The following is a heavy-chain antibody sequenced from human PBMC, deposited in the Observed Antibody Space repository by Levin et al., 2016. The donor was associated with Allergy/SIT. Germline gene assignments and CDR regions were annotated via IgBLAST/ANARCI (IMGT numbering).Heavy chain of an antibody. D-gene: IGHD3-3*01. CDR1: GGSFIGYY. J-gene: IGHJ4*02. Sequence: GSLRLSCAVHGGSFIGYYWSWIRQPPGKGLEWIGEINDSRSTNFNPSLESRVTISVDTSKNQFSLNLRSVTAADTAVYYCTRVVKRSFGFDYFDYWGQGTLVTVSS. CDR3: TRVVKRSFGFDYFDY. CDR2: INDSRST. V-gene: IGHV4-34*01.